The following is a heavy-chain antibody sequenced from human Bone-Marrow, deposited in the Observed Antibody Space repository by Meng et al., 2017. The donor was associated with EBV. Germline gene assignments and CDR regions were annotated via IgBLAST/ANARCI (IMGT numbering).Heavy chain of an antibody. J-gene: IGHJ5*02. V-gene: IGHV3-21*01. CDR2: ISSSSSYI. Sequence: EVQLVESGGGLVKPGGSLRLSCEASGFTFSSYSMNWVRQAPGKGLEWVSSISSSSSYIYYADSVKGRFTISRDNAKNSLYLQMNSLRAEDTAVYYCARDPPYPGSSGWWDWFDPWGQGTLVTVSS. CDR1: GFTFSSYS. D-gene: IGHD6-19*01. CDR3: ARDPPYPGSSGWWDWFDP.